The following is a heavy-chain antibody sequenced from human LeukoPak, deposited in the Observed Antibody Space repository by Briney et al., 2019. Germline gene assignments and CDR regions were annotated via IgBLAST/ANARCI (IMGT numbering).Heavy chain of an antibody. V-gene: IGHV1-8*03. CDR2: MNPNSGNT. J-gene: IGHJ6*03. Sequence: GSVKVSCKASGYTFTSYDINWVRQATGQGLEWMGWMNPNSGNTGYAQKFQGRVTITRNTSISTAYMELSSLRSEDTAVYYCAREDSSGYYPYYYYYMDVWGKGTTVTVSS. CDR1: GYTFTSYD. D-gene: IGHD3-22*01. CDR3: AREDSSGYYPYYYYYMDV.